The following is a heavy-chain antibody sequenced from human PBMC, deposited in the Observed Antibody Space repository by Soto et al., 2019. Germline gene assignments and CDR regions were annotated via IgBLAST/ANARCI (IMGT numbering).Heavy chain of an antibody. CDR2: ISYDGSNK. CDR1: GFTFSSYG. CDR3: AKDLQWELRTYYYGMDV. Sequence: PGGSLRLSCAAFGFTFSSYGMHWVPQAPGKXLEWVAVISYDGSNKYYADSVKGRFTMSRDNSKNTLYLQMNSLRAEDSAIYYCAKDLQWELRTYYYGMDVWGQGTTVTVSS. D-gene: IGHD1-26*01. J-gene: IGHJ6*02. V-gene: IGHV3-30*18.